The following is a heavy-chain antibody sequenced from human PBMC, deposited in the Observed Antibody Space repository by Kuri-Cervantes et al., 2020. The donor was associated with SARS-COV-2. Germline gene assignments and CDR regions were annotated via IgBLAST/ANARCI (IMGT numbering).Heavy chain of an antibody. Sequence: GESLKISCAVSGFTFTSHAMHWVRQAPGSGLEWVALISYDGNNKFYADSVKGRFTISRDNSKNILYVQMNSLSVEDTAVYYCPIWNTGLNQIDYWGQGTLVTVSS. J-gene: IGHJ4*02. D-gene: IGHD1/OR15-1a*01. V-gene: IGHV3-30*03. CDR2: ISYDGNNK. CDR3: PIWNTGLNQIDY. CDR1: GFTFTSHA.